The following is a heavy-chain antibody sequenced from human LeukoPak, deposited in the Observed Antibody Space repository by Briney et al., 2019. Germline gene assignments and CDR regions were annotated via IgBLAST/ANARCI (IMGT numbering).Heavy chain of an antibody. D-gene: IGHD4-17*01. CDR1: GASFSGYY. V-gene: IGHV4-34*01. CDR3: ARGMTTVTSDY. Sequence: PSQTLSLTCAVYGASFSGYYWSWIRQPPGKWLEWIGEINHSGSTNYNPSLKSRVTISVDTSKNQFSLKLSSVTAADTAVYYCARGMTTVTSDYWGQGTLVTVSS. CDR2: INHSGST. J-gene: IGHJ4*02.